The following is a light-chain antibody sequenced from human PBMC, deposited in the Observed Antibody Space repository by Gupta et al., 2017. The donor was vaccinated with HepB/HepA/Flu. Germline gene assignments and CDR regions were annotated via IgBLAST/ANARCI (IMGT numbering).Light chain of an antibody. CDR2: KSN. CDR1: SSNIGSHS. CDR3: AAWDNSLTGWM. V-gene: IGLV1-47*01. Sequence: QSVLTQPPSASGNPGQRVTLSCSGSSSNIGSHSIYWYQQLPGTAPKLLIYKSNQRPSGVPHRFSGSKSGTSASLAISGLRAEDEADYYCAAWDNSLTGWMFGGGTKLTVL. J-gene: IGLJ3*02.